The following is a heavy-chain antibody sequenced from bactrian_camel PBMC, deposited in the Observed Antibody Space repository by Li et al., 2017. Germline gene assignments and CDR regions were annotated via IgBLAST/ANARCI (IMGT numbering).Heavy chain of an antibody. CDR2: LNTGDGTT. J-gene: IGHJ7*01. CDR1: GFTFSTYY. V-gene: IGHV3S28*01. Sequence: QLVESGGGLVQPGGSLRLSCAASGFTFSTYYMSWVRRAPGKGLEWVSTLNTGDGTTYYSDSVMGRFTISRDNAKNTISLQMNSLKSDDTALYYCATEAPGGGMDYWGKGTQVTVS. D-gene: IGHD7*01.